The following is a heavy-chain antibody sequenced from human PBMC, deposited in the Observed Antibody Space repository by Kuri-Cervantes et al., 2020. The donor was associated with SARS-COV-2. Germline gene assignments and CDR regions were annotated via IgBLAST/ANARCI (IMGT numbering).Heavy chain of an antibody. V-gene: IGHV4-61*09. D-gene: IGHD5-24*01. CDR2: IYTSGST. CDR1: GGSISSGSYY. Sequence: SETLSLTCTVSGGSISSGSYYWSWIRQPAGKGLEWIGYIYTSGSTNYNPSLKSRVTISVDTSKNQFSLKLSSVTAADTAVYYCARDRGKDGYNLYYFDYWGQGTLVTVSS. CDR3: ARDRGKDGYNLYYFDY. J-gene: IGHJ4*02.